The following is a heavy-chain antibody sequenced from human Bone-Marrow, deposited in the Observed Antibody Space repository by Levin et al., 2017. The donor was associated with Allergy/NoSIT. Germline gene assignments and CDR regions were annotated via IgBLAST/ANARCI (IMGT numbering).Heavy chain of an antibody. CDR2: IYYSGST. D-gene: IGHD5-18*01. V-gene: IGHV4-31*03. CDR3: ARDRGGETAMVIRY. CDR1: GGSISSGGYY. J-gene: IGHJ4*02. Sequence: SETLSLTCTVSGGSISSGGYYWSWIRQHPGKGLEWIGYIYYSGSTYYNPSLKSRVTISVDTSKNQFSLKLSSVTAADTAVYYCARDRGGETAMVIRYWGQGTLVTVSS.